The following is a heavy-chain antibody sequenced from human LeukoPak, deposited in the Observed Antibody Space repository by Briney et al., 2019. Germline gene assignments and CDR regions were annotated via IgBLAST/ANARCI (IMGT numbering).Heavy chain of an antibody. Sequence: SETLSLTCTVSGGSISSGDYYWSWIRQPPGKGLEWIGYIYYSGSTYYNPSLKSRVTISVDTSKNQFSLKLSSVTAADTAVYYCARDRDLGAVAPWGQGTLVTVSS. CDR1: GGSISSGDYY. CDR3: ARDRDLGAVAP. V-gene: IGHV4-30-4*08. D-gene: IGHD6-19*01. J-gene: IGHJ5*02. CDR2: IYYSGST.